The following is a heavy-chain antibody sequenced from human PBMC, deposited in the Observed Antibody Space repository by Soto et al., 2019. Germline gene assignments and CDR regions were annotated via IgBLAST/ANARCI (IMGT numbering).Heavy chain of an antibody. Sequence: EVQLVESGGGLVQPGGSLRLSCVASGFKFDYYWMHWVRQAPGGGLMWISRLQTDGSHPAYADSVKGRFTISREHAKNTLYLQMNNLRVEDTAVYYCARGGDPDYWGQGTLVTVSS. CDR2: LQTDGSHP. J-gene: IGHJ4*02. V-gene: IGHV3-74*01. CDR1: GFKFDYYW. CDR3: ARGGDPDY. D-gene: IGHD2-21*02.